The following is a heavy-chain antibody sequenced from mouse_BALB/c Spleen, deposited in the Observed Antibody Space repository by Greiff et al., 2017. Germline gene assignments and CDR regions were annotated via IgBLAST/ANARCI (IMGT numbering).Heavy chain of an antibody. CDR2: IDPANGNT. V-gene: IGHV14-3*02. CDR3: ARSDNWVFDY. Sequence: VQLKQSGAELVKPGASVKLSCTASGFNIKDTYMHWVKQRPEQGLEWIGRIDPANGNTKYDPKFQGKATITADTSSNTAYLQLSSLTSEDTAVYYCARSDNWVFDYWGQGTTLTVSS. J-gene: IGHJ2*01. CDR1: GFNIKDTY. D-gene: IGHD4-1*01.